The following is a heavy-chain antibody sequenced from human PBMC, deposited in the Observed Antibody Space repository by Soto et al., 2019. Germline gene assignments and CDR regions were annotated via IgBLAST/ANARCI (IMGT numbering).Heavy chain of an antibody. CDR3: ARALIQLWPHYYYGMDV. D-gene: IGHD5-18*01. Sequence: SETLSLTCTVSGGSISSGDHYWSWIRQPPGKGLEWIGYIYYSGTTYYNPSLKSRVTISVDTSENQFSLKVNSVTAADTAVYYCARALIQLWPHYYYGMDVWGQGTTVTV. J-gene: IGHJ6*02. V-gene: IGHV4-30-4*01. CDR2: IYYSGTT. CDR1: GGSISSGDHY.